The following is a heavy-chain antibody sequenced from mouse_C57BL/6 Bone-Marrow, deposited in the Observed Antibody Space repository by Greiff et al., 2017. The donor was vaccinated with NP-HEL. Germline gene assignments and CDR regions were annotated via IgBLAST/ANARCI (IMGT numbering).Heavy chain of an antibody. V-gene: IGHV1-64*01. J-gene: IGHJ2*01. CDR1: GYTFTSYW. CDR3: ASMAYGSTYYFDY. CDR2: IHPNSGST. Sequence: FQLQQPGAELVKPGASVKLSCKASGYTFTSYWMHWVKQRPGQGLEWIGMIHPNSGSTNYNEKFKSKATLTVDKSSSTAYMQLSSLTSEDSAVYYCASMAYGSTYYFDYWGQGTTLTVSS. D-gene: IGHD1-1*01.